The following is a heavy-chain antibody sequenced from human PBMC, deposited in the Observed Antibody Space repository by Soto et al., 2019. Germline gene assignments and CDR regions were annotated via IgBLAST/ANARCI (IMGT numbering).Heavy chain of an antibody. CDR2: IYSGGST. CDR1: GFTVSSNY. Sequence: GGSLRLSCAASGFTVSSNYMSWVRQAPGKGLEWVSVIYSGGSTYYADSVKGRFTISRDNSKNTLYLQMNSLRAEDTAVYYCARREITGTTSVWFDPWGQGTLVTVSS. V-gene: IGHV3-66*01. J-gene: IGHJ5*02. CDR3: ARREITGTTSVWFDP. D-gene: IGHD1-7*01.